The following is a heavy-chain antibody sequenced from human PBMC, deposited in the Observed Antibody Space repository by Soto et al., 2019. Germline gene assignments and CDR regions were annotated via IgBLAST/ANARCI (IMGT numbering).Heavy chain of an antibody. D-gene: IGHD3-22*01. J-gene: IGHJ4*02. V-gene: IGHV3-23*01. Sequence: SGGSLRLSCAASEFTFSNYAMSWVRQAPGKGLEWVSAISYGGGTTYYADSVKGRFTISRDNSKNTLYLQMNSLRAEDTAVYYCAKNPGYYYDSTGYHFAYWGQGTLVTVSS. CDR3: AKNPGYYYDSTGYHFAY. CDR1: EFTFSNYA. CDR2: ISYGGGTT.